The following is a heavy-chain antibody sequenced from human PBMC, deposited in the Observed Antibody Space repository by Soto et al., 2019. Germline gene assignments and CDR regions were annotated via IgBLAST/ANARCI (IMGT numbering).Heavy chain of an antibody. V-gene: IGHV1-18*04. Sequence: QVQLVQSGAEVKKPGASVKVSCKTSRYTFTTYGISWVRQAPGQGLEWMGWINTYNGDTDYAQKFKGRVTVTAETSTTTAYMELRSLRSDDTALYYCARGPYYYDGSGYLPAVAPLDFWGRGTMVTVSS. CDR2: INTYNGDT. CDR3: ARGPYYYDGSGYLPAVAPLDF. J-gene: IGHJ3*01. D-gene: IGHD3-22*01. CDR1: RYTFTTYG.